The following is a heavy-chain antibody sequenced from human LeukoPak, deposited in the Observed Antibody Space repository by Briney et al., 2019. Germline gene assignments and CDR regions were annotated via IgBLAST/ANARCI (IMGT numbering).Heavy chain of an antibody. D-gene: IGHD6-19*01. Sequence: AETLSLTCRVSDYSISTCDFWGWIRQPPGEGLEGIGSISETGTTYYNQSLKSRVTISVDTSKNQFSLKLSYVTAADTAVYYCARAGKSGLTYSSGWGYYYYYMDVWGKGTTVTVSS. CDR2: ISETGTT. CDR3: ARAGKSGLTYSSGWGYYYYYMDV. CDR1: DYSISTCDF. V-gene: IGHV4-38-2*02. J-gene: IGHJ6*03.